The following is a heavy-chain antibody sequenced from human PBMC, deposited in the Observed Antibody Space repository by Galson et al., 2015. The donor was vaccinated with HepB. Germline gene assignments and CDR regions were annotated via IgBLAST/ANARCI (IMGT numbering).Heavy chain of an antibody. CDR1: GFTFSFYG. Sequence: SLRLSCAASGFTFSFYGMHWVRQAPGKGLEWVAVISYDGSNKYYADSVKGRFTISRDNSKNTLYLQMNSLRAEDTAVYYCAKGHSNLPGARFDYWGQGTLVTVSS. D-gene: IGHD4-11*01. CDR3: AKGHSNLPGARFDY. CDR2: ISYDGSNK. J-gene: IGHJ4*02. V-gene: IGHV3-30*18.